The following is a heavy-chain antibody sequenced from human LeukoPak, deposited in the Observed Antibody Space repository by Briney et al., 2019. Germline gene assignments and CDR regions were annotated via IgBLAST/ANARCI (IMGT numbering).Heavy chain of an antibody. CDR2: ISSSGSTI. V-gene: IGHV3-48*03. CDR1: GFTFSSYE. CDR3: ARSATGAYFDY. J-gene: IGHJ4*02. Sequence: PGGSLRLSCAASGFTFSSYEMNWVRQAPGKGLEWVSYISSSGSTIYYADSVKGRFTISRDNAKNTLYLQMNSLRAEDTAMYYCARSATGAYFDYWGQGTLVTVSS. D-gene: IGHD4/OR15-4a*01.